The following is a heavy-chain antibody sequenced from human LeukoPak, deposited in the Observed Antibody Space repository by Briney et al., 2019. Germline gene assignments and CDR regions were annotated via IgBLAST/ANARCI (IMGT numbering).Heavy chain of an antibody. V-gene: IGHV4-38-2*02. J-gene: IGHJ6*03. D-gene: IGHD1-26*01. CDR2: TYHSGST. Sequence: NPSETLSLTCTVSGYSISSGYYWGWIRQPPGKGLEWIGSTYHSGSTYYNPSLKSRVTISVDTFKNQFSLKLSSVTAADTAVYYCARDGGSYYPYFYYYYMDVWGKGTTVTVSS. CDR1: GYSISSGYY. CDR3: ARDGGSYYPYFYYYYMDV.